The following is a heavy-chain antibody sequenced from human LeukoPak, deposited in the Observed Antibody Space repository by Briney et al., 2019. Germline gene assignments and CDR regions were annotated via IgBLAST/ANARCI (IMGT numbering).Heavy chain of an antibody. Sequence: GGSLRLSCAASGCTFSGHWMSWVRQAPGKGLEWVANINQGGSDKYYVDSVKGQFTISRDNANNLLYLQMNSLRGEDTAVYYCTRDRSRAEDDWGQGALVTVSS. CDR2: INQGGSDK. CDR3: TRDRSRAEDD. D-gene: IGHD1-14*01. V-gene: IGHV3-7*01. J-gene: IGHJ4*02. CDR1: GCTFSGHW.